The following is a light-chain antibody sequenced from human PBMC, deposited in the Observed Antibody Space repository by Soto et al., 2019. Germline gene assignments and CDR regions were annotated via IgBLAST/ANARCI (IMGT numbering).Light chain of an antibody. J-gene: IGLJ3*02. CDR3: AAWDDSLSGWV. CDR1: SANLGSNY. V-gene: IGLV1-47*01. CDR2: QTN. Sequence: QSVLTQPPSASGTPGQTVIISCSGSSANLGSNYVSWYQRLPGTPPKLRIYQTNQRPSGVPARFSGSKSGTSASLAISGLRSADEAEYYCAAWDDSLSGWVVGRRTKLTVL.